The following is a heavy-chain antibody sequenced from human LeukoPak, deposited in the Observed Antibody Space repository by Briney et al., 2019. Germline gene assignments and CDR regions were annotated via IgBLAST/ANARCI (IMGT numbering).Heavy chain of an antibody. CDR1: GFTFGDHA. J-gene: IGHJ6*02. D-gene: IGHD5-18*01. CDR3: TRGPIQLWFYYGMDV. CDR2: IRSKAYRGTT. Sequence: GGSLRLSCTGSGFTFGDHAMSWVRQAPGKGLEWVGFIRSKAYRGTTEYAASVKGRFTISGDDSRSIVYLQMNSLNTDDTGMYYCTRGPIQLWFYYGMDVWGQGTTVIVSS. V-gene: IGHV3-49*04.